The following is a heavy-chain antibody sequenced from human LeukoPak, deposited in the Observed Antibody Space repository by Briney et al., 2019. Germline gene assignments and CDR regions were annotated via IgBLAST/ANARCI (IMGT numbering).Heavy chain of an antibody. J-gene: IGHJ4*02. Sequence: SVKVSCEASGGTFSSYAISWVRQAPGQGLEWMGGIIPIFGTANYAQRFQGRVTITADESTSTAYMELSSLRSEDTAVYYCARGEVPPHYFDYWGQGTLVTVSS. CDR3: ARGEVPPHYFDY. CDR1: GGTFSSYA. V-gene: IGHV1-69*13. CDR2: IIPIFGTA.